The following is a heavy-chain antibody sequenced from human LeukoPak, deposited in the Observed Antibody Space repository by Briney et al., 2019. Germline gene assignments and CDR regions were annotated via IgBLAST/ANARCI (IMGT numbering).Heavy chain of an antibody. V-gene: IGHV1-2*02. CDR3: ARAGYMDV. CDR1: GYTFTGYY. Sequence: ASVKVSCKASGYTFTGYYMHWVRQAPGQGLEWMGWINPNSGGTTYAQNFQDRVTMSRDTSISTAYMELSRLTCDDTAVYYCARAGYMDVWGKGTTVTISS. CDR2: INPNSGGT. J-gene: IGHJ6*03.